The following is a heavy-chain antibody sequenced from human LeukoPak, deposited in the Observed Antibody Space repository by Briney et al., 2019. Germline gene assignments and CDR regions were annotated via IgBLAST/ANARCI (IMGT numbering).Heavy chain of an antibody. J-gene: IGHJ4*02. CDR3: ARDLKAGATAFVN. D-gene: IGHD1-26*01. CDR2: VLSDGSLQ. Sequence: PGNSLRLSCAVSGFCFSGYGTHWVRQAPGKGLEGMAVVLSDGSLQYYADSVEGRFTISRDSSRHTLFLQMNSLSAEDTAVYYCARDLKAGATAFVNWGQGTLVTVSP. V-gene: IGHV3-30*03. CDR1: GFCFSGYG.